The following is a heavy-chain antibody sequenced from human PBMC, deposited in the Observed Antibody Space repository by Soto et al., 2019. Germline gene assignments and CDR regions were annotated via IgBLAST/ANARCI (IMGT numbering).Heavy chain of an antibody. CDR3: ASSPGVGVRGAY. Sequence: GGSLRLSCAGSGFTFSAYNIKWGRQAPGKGLEWVPSISAGSLFIYQPDSVKGRFTISRDDARNSVYLQMNSLTAEDTAVYYCASSPGVGVRGAYWGQGTLVTVYS. CDR2: ISAGSLFI. V-gene: IGHV3-21*01. CDR1: GFTFSAYN. D-gene: IGHD3-16*01. J-gene: IGHJ4*02.